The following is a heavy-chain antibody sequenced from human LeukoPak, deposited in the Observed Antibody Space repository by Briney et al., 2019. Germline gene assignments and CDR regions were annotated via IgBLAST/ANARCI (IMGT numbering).Heavy chain of an antibody. Sequence: ASVKVSYKASGYTFTSYAMNWVRQAPGQGLEWMGWISTNTGNPTYAQGFTGRFVFSLDTSVSTAYLQISSLKAEDTAVYYCARDDWLGREASYFDYWGQGTLVTVSS. V-gene: IGHV7-4-1*02. D-gene: IGHD3-9*01. J-gene: IGHJ4*02. CDR1: GYTFTSYA. CDR2: ISTNTGNP. CDR3: ARDDWLGREASYFDY.